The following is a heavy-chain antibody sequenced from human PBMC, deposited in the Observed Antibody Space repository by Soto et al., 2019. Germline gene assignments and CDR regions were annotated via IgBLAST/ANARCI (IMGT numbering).Heavy chain of an antibody. V-gene: IGHV4-59*08. CDR2: IYYSGST. J-gene: IGHJ4*02. D-gene: IGHD3-3*01. CDR1: GGSISSYY. Sequence: SETLSLTCTVSGGSISSYYWSWIRQPPGKGLEWIGYIYYSGSTNYNPSLKSRVTISVDTSKNQFSLKLSSVTAADTAVYYCARHGVNPGPTRFDYWGQGTLVTVSS. CDR3: ARHGVNPGPTRFDY.